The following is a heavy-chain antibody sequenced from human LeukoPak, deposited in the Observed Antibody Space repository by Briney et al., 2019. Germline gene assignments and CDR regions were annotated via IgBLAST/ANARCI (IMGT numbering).Heavy chain of an antibody. CDR1: GGAIASGGYS. V-gene: IGHV4-61*08. D-gene: IGHD1-14*01. Sequence: PSQTLSLTCTVSGGAIASGGYSWNWIRQSPGKGLEWIGYIYYSGSTNYNPSLKSRVTISVDTSKNQFSLKLSSVTAADTAVYYCASERTRARYFDYWGQGTLVTVSS. CDR2: IYYSGST. CDR3: ASERTRARYFDY. J-gene: IGHJ4*02.